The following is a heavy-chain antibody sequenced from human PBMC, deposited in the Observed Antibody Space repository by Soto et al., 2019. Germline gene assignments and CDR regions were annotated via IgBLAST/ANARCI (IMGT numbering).Heavy chain of an antibody. D-gene: IGHD1-20*01. V-gene: IGHV1-8*01. CDR1: GYTFASYD. CDR2: MNPNSGNT. Sequence: QVQLEQSGAEVKTPGASVKVSCKASGYTFASYDINWVRQAPGQGLEWMAWMNPNSGNTNYAQKFQGRLTITRDTALSIAHMELSGLRNEDTAVYYCARSNGYNFNWLDSWGQGTLVIVSA. CDR3: ARSNGYNFNWLDS. J-gene: IGHJ5*01.